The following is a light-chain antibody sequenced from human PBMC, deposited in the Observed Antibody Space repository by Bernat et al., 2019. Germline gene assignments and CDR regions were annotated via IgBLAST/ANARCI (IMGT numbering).Light chain of an antibody. CDR2: QDS. CDR1: KSGDKY. J-gene: IGLJ1*01. Sequence: SYELTQPPSVSVSPGQTASITCSGDKSGDKYACWYQLKPGQSPVLVIYQDSKRPSGIPERFSGSNSGNTATLTISGTQAMDEADYYCQAWDSSTYNYVFGTGTKVTVL. CDR3: QAWDSSTYNYV. V-gene: IGLV3-1*01.